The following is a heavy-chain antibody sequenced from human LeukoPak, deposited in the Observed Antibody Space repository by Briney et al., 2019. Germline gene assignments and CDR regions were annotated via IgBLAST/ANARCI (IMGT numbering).Heavy chain of an antibody. CDR2: IIPIFGTA. J-gene: IGHJ4*02. D-gene: IGHD6-19*01. CDR3: ARDDAVAGTRGNFDY. V-gene: IGHV1-69*05. Sequence: GSSVKVSCKASGGTFSSYAISWVRQAPGQGLEWMGGIIPIFGTANYAQKLQGRVTMTTDTSTSTAYMELRSLRSDDTAVYYCARDDAVAGTRGNFDYWGQGTLVTVSS. CDR1: GGTFSSYA.